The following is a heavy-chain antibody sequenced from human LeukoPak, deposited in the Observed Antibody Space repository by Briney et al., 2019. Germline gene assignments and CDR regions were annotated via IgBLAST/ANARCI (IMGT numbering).Heavy chain of an antibody. V-gene: IGHV3-21*01. J-gene: IGHJ6*03. CDR1: GYTFSRYS. Sequence: PGGSLRLSCAASGYTFSRYSVNWVRQAPGKGLEWVASISSTSTFIYSADSVKGGFTISRDTAKNSLFLQMNSLRAEDKAIYYCARDYFDSSDYPQTYYYYYMDVWGKGTTVTVSS. D-gene: IGHD3-22*01. CDR2: ISSTSTFI. CDR3: ARDYFDSSDYPQTYYYYYMDV.